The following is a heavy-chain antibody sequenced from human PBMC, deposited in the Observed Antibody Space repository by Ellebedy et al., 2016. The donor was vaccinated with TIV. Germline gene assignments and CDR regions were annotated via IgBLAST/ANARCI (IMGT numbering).Heavy chain of an antibody. J-gene: IGHJ4*02. Sequence: AASVKVSCKASGYTFALYTMHWVRQAPGQRLEWLGWINTDTGNTEYSQNFQGRVTFITDTAASTVYMSLSSLGSEATAVYYCAKDRGGTGDFDYWGQGTLVTVSS. CDR3: AKDRGGTGDFDY. CDR2: INTDTGNT. V-gene: IGHV1-3*04. CDR1: GYTFALYT. D-gene: IGHD3-16*01.